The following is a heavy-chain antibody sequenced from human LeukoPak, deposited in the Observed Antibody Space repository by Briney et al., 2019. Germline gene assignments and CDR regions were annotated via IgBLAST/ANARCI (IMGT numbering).Heavy chain of an antibody. J-gene: IGHJ4*01. CDR1: GFTFSSYA. D-gene: IGHD6-13*01. V-gene: IGHV3-23*01. Sequence: PGGSLRLSCAASGFTFSSYAMSWVRQAPGKGLEWVSVISKSGDFTYYADSVKGRFTISRDSSKNTLNLQMNSLRAEDTAVYYCAKESAAAGYFDYWGLGTLVTVSS. CDR3: AKESAAAGYFDY. CDR2: ISKSGDFT.